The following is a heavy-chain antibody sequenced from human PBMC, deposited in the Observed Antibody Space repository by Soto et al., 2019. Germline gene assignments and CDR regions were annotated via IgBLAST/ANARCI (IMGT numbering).Heavy chain of an antibody. D-gene: IGHD5-18*01. J-gene: IGHJ4*02. CDR3: ARQQVYTWIQFDC. CDR1: GGSISSSSYY. V-gene: IGHV4-39*01. CDR2: IYYSGST. Sequence: PSETLSLTCTVSGGSISSSSYYWGWIRQPPGKGLEWIGSIYYSGSTYYNPSLKSRVTISVDTSKNQFSLKLSSVTAADTAVYYCARQQVYTWIQFDCWGQGTLVTVSS.